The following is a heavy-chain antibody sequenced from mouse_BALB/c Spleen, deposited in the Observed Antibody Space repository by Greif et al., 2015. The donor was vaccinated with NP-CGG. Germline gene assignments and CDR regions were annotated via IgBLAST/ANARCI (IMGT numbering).Heavy chain of an antibody. Sequence: QVHVKQSGPELVKPGASVKISCKASGYAFSSSWMNWVKQRPGQGLEWIGRIYPGDGDTNYNGKFKGKATLTADKSSSTAYMQLSSLTSVDSAVYFCARGYDGYFFDYWGQGTTLTVSS. CDR1: GYAFSSSW. CDR3: ARGYDGYFFDY. D-gene: IGHD2-3*01. CDR2: IYPGDGDT. V-gene: IGHV1-82*01. J-gene: IGHJ2*01.